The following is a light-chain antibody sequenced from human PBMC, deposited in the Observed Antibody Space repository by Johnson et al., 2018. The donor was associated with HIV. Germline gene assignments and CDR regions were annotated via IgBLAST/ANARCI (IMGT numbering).Light chain of an antibody. CDR2: DNS. CDR1: RSNIGDNF. CDR3: GTWDSSLRAYV. Sequence: QAVLTQPPSVSAAPGQKVTISCSGNRSNIGDNFVSWYQHLPGTAPKLLVYDNSKRPSGIPDRSSGSKSGTSATLGITGLQTGDEADYYCGTWDSSLRAYVFGTGTKVSVL. J-gene: IGLJ1*01. V-gene: IGLV1-51*01.